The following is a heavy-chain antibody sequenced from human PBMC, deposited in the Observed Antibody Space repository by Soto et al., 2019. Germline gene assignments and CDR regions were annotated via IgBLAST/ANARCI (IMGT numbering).Heavy chain of an antibody. CDR3: ASPLESRYYYYGMDV. D-gene: IGHD1-1*01. V-gene: IGHV5-10-1*01. Sequence: GESLKISCKGSGYSFTSYWISWVRQMPGKGLEWMGRIDPSDSYTNYSPSFQGHVTISADKSISTAYLQWSSLKASDTAMYYCASPLESRYYYYGMDVWGQGXTVTVYS. CDR1: GYSFTSYW. J-gene: IGHJ6*02. CDR2: IDPSDSYT.